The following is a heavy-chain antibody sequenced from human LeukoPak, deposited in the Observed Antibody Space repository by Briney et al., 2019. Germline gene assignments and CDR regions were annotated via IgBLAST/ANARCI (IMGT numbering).Heavy chain of an antibody. J-gene: IGHJ6*02. CDR3: ARSHRGAYYYYGMDV. Sequence: GGSLRLSCAASGFTSSYYWMHWVRQAPGKGLVWVSRISSDRSSTSYADSVKDRFTISRDNAKSTLFLQMNTLRAEDTAVYYCARSHRGAYYYYGMDVWGQGTMVTVSS. CDR2: ISSDRSST. CDR1: GFTSSYYW. V-gene: IGHV3-74*01.